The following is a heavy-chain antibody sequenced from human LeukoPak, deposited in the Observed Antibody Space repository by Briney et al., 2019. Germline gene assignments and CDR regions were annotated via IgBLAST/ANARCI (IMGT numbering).Heavy chain of an antibody. D-gene: IGHD4-23*01. CDR2: IRYDGSNK. J-gene: IGHJ6*03. V-gene: IGHV3-30*02. Sequence: GGSLRLSCAASGFTFSSYGMHWVRQAPGKGLEWVAFIRYDGSNKYYADSVKGRFTISRDNSKNTLYLQMNSLRTEDKAVYYCAKEGEGTTVGYYYYYMDVWGKGTTVSIS. CDR1: GFTFSSYG. CDR3: AKEGEGTTVGYYYYYMDV.